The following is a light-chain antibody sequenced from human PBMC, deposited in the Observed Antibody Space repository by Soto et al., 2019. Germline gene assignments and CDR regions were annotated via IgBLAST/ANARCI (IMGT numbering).Light chain of an antibody. CDR1: QTVSTY. CDR3: QQYGNSPQT. CDR2: GAS. Sequence: EIVLTQSPDTLSLSPGERATLSCRASQTVSTYLAWYQQKPGQAPRLLIYGASSRATGIPNRFSGSGSGTDFTLTISRLEPEDFAVYYCQQYGNSPQTFGQGTKVDIK. J-gene: IGKJ1*01. V-gene: IGKV3-20*01.